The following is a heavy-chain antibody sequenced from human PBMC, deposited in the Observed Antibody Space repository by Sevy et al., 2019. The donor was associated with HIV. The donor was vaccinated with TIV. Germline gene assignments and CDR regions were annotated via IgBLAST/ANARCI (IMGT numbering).Heavy chain of an antibody. J-gene: IGHJ6*02. CDR2: MNPNSGNT. D-gene: IGHD3-3*01. V-gene: IGHV1-8*03. Sequence: ASVKVSCKASGYTFTSYDINWVRQATGQGLEWMGWMNPNSGNTGYAQMFQGRVTITRNTSISTAYMELSSLRSEDTAVYYCARGWGDFWSGYPYGMDVWGQGTTVTVSS. CDR1: GYTFTSYD. CDR3: ARGWGDFWSGYPYGMDV.